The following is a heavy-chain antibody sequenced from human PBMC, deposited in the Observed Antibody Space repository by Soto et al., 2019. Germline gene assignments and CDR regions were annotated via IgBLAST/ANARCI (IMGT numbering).Heavy chain of an antibody. V-gene: IGHV1-69*12. Sequence: QVQLVQSGAEVKKPGSSVKVSCKASGGTFSSYAISWVRQAPGQGLEWMGGIIPIFGTADYAQKFQGRVTITADESTSTAYMELSSLGSEDTVVYYCARGITGTVSYYYGMDVWGQGTTVTVSS. CDR3: ARGITGTVSYYYGMDV. CDR2: IIPIFGTA. CDR1: GGTFSSYA. D-gene: IGHD1-20*01. J-gene: IGHJ6*02.